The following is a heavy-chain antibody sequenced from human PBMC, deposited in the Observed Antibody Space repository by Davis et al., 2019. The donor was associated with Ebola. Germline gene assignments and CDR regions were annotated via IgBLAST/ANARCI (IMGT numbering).Heavy chain of an antibody. J-gene: IGHJ6*02. CDR1: GFTFSSYA. V-gene: IGHV3-23*01. D-gene: IGHD1-14*01. CDR3: AKDGRGIEWYKPYYYYYYGMDV. Sequence: GESLKISCAASGFTFSSYAMSWVRQAPGKGLEWVSAISGSGGSTYYADSVKGRFTISRDNSKNTLYLQMNSLRAEDTAVYYCAKDGRGIEWYKPYYYYYYGMDVWGQGTTVTVSS. CDR2: ISGSGGST.